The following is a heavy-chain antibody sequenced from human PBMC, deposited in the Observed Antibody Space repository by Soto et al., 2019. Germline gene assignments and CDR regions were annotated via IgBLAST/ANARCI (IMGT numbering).Heavy chain of an antibody. Sequence: VQLVESGGGLVQPGGSLRLSCAASGFTVSNNYMVWVRQAPGKGLEGVSIFYSGGDTFYADSVKGRFSLSRDYLKTTLDLQMNSLRAEDTAVYYCARDSRYYDPRSGDYYYYMDVWGKGTTITVSS. CDR2: FYSGGDT. CDR3: ARDSRYYDPRSGDYYYYMDV. CDR1: GFTVSNNY. V-gene: IGHV3-66*01. D-gene: IGHD3-3*01. J-gene: IGHJ6*03.